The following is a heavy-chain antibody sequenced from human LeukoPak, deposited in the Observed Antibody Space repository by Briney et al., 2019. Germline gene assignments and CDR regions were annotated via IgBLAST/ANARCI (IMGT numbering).Heavy chain of an antibody. V-gene: IGHV1-24*01. J-gene: IGHJ4*02. CDR3: ATDQIRYFDWLPDY. CDR1: GDTLTELA. D-gene: IGHD3-9*01. Sequence: ASVKVSCKVSGDTLTELAMNWVRQAPGKGLEWMGGFDLEDGETIYAQKFQGRVTMTEDKSTDTAYMELSSLRSEDTAVYYCATDQIRYFDWLPDYWGQGTLVTVSS. CDR2: FDLEDGET.